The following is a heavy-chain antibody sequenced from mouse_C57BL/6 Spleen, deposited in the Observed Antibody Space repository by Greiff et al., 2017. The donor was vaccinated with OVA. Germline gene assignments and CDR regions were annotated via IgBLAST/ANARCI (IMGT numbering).Heavy chain of an antibody. D-gene: IGHD2-1*01. Sequence: EVQRVESGPVLVKPGASVKMSCKASGYTFTDYYMNWVKQSHGKSLEWIGVINPYNGGTSYNQKFKGKATLTVDKSSSTAYMELNSLTSEDSAVYYCARGDYGNYQGWFAYWGQGTLVTVSA. CDR1: GYTFTDYY. J-gene: IGHJ3*01. V-gene: IGHV1-19*01. CDR2: INPYNGGT. CDR3: ARGDYGNYQGWFAY.